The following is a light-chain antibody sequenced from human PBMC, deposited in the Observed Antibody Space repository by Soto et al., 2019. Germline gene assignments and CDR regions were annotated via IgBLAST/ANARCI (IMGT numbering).Light chain of an antibody. Sequence: QSALTQPASVSGSPGQSITISCTGNSSDVGSYNLVSWYQHHPGKAPKLMIYEGSKRPSGVSNRFSGSKSGNTASLTISGLQAEDEAEYCCCSYAGSRTWGFGGGTQLTVL. CDR2: EGS. CDR1: SSDVGSYNL. J-gene: IGLJ3*02. CDR3: CSYAGSRTWG. V-gene: IGLV2-23*01.